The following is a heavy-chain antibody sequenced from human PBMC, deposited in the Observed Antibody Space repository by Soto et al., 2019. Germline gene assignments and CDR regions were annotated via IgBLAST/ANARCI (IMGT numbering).Heavy chain of an antibody. D-gene: IGHD6-25*01. CDR2: IIPIFPTP. V-gene: IGHV1-69*12. Sequence: QVQLVQSGAEVKKPGSSVTVSCKASGGTFGNSAISWVRQAPGQGLEWMGGIIPIFPTPDYAQKFQGRVRIAAGESTGTAYMGLTSLRSGDRAVYYCAREKERQQLGGNYYYGIDVWGQGTTVTVSS. CDR1: GGTFGNSA. J-gene: IGHJ6*02. CDR3: AREKERQQLGGNYYYGIDV.